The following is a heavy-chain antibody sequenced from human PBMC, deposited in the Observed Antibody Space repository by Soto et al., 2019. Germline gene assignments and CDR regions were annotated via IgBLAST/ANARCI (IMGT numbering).Heavy chain of an antibody. J-gene: IGHJ5*02. Sequence: SETLSLTCAVYGGSFSGYYWSWIRQPPGKGLEWIGEINHSGSTNYNPSLKSRVTISVDTSKNQFSLKLSSVTAADTAVYYCARKGKAVAVARRGDYNWFDPWGQGTLVTVSS. D-gene: IGHD6-19*01. CDR1: GGSFSGYY. V-gene: IGHV4-34*01. CDR2: INHSGST. CDR3: ARKGKAVAVARRGDYNWFDP.